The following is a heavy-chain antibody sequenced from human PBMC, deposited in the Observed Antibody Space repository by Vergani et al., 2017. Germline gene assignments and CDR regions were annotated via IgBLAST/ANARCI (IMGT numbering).Heavy chain of an antibody. D-gene: IGHD5-12*01. V-gene: IGHV4-61*01. CDR2: IYYSGST. CDR3: ARLDVAATISVGYYYYGMDV. J-gene: IGHJ6*02. CDR1: GGSVSSGSYY. Sequence: QVQLQESGPGLVKPSETLSLTCTVSGGSVSSGSYYWSWIRQPPGKGLEWIGYIYYSGSTNYNPSLKSRVTISVDTSKNQFSLKLSSVTAADTAVYYCARLDVAATISVGYYYYGMDVWGQGTTVTVAS.